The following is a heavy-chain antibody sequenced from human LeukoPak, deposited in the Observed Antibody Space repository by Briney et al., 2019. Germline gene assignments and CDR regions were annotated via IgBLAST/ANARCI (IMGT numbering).Heavy chain of an antibody. CDR1: GYTFTGYY. J-gene: IGHJ4*02. V-gene: IGHV1-2*02. CDR2: INPNSGGT. CDR3: ARDWGTYYDILTGYRSLGYFDY. Sequence: GASVKVSCKASGYTFTGYYMHWVRQAPGQGLEWMGWINPNSGGTNYAQKFQGRVTMTRDTSISTAYMELSRLRSVDTAVYYCARDWGTYYDILTGYRSLGYFDYWGQGTLVTVSS. D-gene: IGHD3-9*01.